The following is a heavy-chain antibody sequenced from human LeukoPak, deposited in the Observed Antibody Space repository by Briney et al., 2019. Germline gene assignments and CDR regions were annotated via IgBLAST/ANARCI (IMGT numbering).Heavy chain of an antibody. D-gene: IGHD3-16*01. CDR1: GGSFSGYS. J-gene: IGHJ5*02. CDR3: ARGRLLMWFDP. CDR2: INHSGST. V-gene: IGHV4-34*01. Sequence: KTSETLSLTCAVYGGSFSGYSWSWIRQPPGKGLEWIGEINHSGSTNYNPSLKSRVTISVDTSKKQFSLKLSSVTAADTAVYYCARGRLLMWFDPWGQGTLVTVSS.